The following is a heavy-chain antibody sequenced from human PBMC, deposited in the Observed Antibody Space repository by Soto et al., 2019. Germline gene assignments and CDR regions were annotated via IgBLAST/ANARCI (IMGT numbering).Heavy chain of an antibody. Sequence: QVQLVQSGAEVKKPGASVKVSCKASGYTFTSYGISWVRQAPGQGLEWMVWISAYNGNTNYAQKLQGRVTMTTDTSTSTAYMELRSLRSDDTAVYYCARRVWYESQDAHNWFDPWGQGTLVTVSS. CDR3: ARRVWYESQDAHNWFDP. D-gene: IGHD2-15*01. CDR2: ISAYNGNT. V-gene: IGHV1-18*01. CDR1: GYTFTSYG. J-gene: IGHJ5*02.